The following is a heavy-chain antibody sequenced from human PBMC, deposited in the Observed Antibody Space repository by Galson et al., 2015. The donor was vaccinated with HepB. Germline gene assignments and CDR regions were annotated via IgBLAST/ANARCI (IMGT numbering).Heavy chain of an antibody. Sequence: SLRLSCAASGFTFSDYYMSWIRQAPGKGLEWVSYISSSGSTIYYADSVKGRFTISRDNAKNSLHLQMNSLRAEDTAVYYCARDRTTVVTPGWYFDLWGRGTLVTVSS. CDR3: ARDRTTVVTPGWYFDL. CDR1: GFTFSDYY. D-gene: IGHD4-23*01. CDR2: ISSSGSTI. V-gene: IGHV3-11*01. J-gene: IGHJ2*01.